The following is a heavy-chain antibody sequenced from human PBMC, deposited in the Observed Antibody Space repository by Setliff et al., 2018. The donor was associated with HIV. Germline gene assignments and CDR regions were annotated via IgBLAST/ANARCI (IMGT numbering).Heavy chain of an antibody. J-gene: IGHJ6*03. CDR1: GYSFTSYW. V-gene: IGHV5-51*01. CDR2: IHPGDSDT. Sequence: PGESLKISCKGSGYSFTSYWIGWVRQMPGKGLEWMGIIHPGDSDTRYSPSFQGQVTISADKSISTAYLQWSTLKASDTAKYYCARQSGDYTVTTYYMDVWGKGTAVTVSS. D-gene: IGHD4-17*01. CDR3: ARQSGDYTVTTYYMDV.